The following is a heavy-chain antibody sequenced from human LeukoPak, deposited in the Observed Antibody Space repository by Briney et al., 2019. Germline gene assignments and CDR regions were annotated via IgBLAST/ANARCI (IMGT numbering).Heavy chain of an antibody. CDR1: GFTFSSYS. D-gene: IGHD4-17*01. J-gene: IGHJ4*02. Sequence: GSLRLSCAASGFTFSSYSMNWVRQAPGKGLEWIGEINHSGSTNYNPSLKSRVTISVDTSKNQFSLKLSSVTAADTAVYYCARGAGYGDYYYWGQGTLVTVSS. V-gene: IGHV4-34*01. CDR3: ARGAGYGDYYY. CDR2: INHSGST.